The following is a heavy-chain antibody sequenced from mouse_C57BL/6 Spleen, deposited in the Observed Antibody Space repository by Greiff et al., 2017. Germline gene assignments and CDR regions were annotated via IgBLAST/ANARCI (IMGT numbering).Heavy chain of an antibody. D-gene: IGHD1-1*01. CDR3: ARGITTVEDYAMDY. J-gene: IGHJ4*01. CDR1: GYTFTSYW. V-gene: IGHV1-69*01. CDR2: IDPSDSYT. Sequence: QVQLQQPGAELVMPGASVKLSCKASGYTFTSYWMHWVKQRPGQGLEWIGEIDPSDSYTNYNQKFKGKSTLTVDKSSSTAYMQRSSLTSEDSAVYYCARGITTVEDYAMDYWGQGTSVTVSS.